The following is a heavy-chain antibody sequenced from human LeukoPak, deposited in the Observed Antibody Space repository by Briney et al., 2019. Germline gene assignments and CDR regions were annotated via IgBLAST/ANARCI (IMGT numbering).Heavy chain of an antibody. CDR3: ARDRGLGSSPDFSDV. Sequence: SETLSLTCTVSGYSISSGYYWGWIRQPPGKGLEWIGSIYHSGSTYYNPSLKSRVTISVDTSKNQFSLKLSSVTAADTAVYYCARDRGLGSSPDFSDVWGKGTAVTVSS. D-gene: IGHD6-6*01. CDR2: IYHSGST. J-gene: IGHJ6*04. V-gene: IGHV4-38-2*02. CDR1: GYSISSGYY.